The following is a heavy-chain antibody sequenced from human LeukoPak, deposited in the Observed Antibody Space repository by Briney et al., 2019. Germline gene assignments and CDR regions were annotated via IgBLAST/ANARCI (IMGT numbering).Heavy chain of an antibody. CDR1: GFTFNHYG. D-gene: IGHD4-11*01. J-gene: IGHJ4*02. CDR3: ARDAQRGFDYSNSLEY. Sequence: GGSLRLSCAAAGFTFNHYGMHSVRQAPGKGLEWVAAIWSDGTTQSYAGSVKGRFTISRDDSGHPVDLQMNSLRPGHLGVFYCARDAQRGFDYSNSLEYWGQGTPVTVST. CDR2: IWSDGTTQ. V-gene: IGHV3-33*01.